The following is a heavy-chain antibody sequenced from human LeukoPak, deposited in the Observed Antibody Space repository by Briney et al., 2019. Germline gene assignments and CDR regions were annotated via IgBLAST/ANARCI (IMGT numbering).Heavy chain of an antibody. J-gene: IGHJ4*02. CDR3: ARGVYYDSSGYAV. CDR1: GFTSSTYT. CDR2: ISSSGLYI. V-gene: IGHV3-21*01. Sequence: GGSLRLSCEVSGFTSSTYTMNWVRQAPGKGLEWVSSISSSGLYIYYADSVKGRFTISRDNAKNSLYLQMNSLRAEDTAVYYCARGVYYDSSGYAVWGQGTLVTVSS. D-gene: IGHD3-22*01.